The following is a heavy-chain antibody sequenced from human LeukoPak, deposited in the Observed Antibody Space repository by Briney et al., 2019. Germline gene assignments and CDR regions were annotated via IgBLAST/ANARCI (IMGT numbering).Heavy chain of an antibody. CDR2: IKFNGKT. V-gene: IGHV4-59*07. CDR1: GDSSLSSY. Sequence: SGPTLMHPSDTLSLTCTVSGDSSLSSYWSWIRQPPGKGLEWMGYIKFNGKTDYNPPLNSRVTISLDTSKNQFSLILNSVTTADTAVYYCARAPPRRCPGNDCYPIFDFWGQGSLVTVSS. D-gene: IGHD2-21*02. J-gene: IGHJ4*02. CDR3: ARAPPRRCPGNDCYPIFDF.